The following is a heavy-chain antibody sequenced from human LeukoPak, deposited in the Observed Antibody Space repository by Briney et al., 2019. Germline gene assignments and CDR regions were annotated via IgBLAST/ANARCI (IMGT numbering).Heavy chain of an antibody. Sequence: PGGSLRLSCAASGFPFSSYWMHWVRQAPGKGLVWVSRMNGDGSSTRYADSVKGRFTVSRDNSRNTLYLQMNNLRIEDSAVYCCTKAPLMSCTGAFCYPFDSWGQGVLVTVSS. J-gene: IGHJ4*02. CDR3: TKAPLMSCTGAFCYPFDS. D-gene: IGHD2-8*02. CDR2: MNGDGSST. V-gene: IGHV3-74*01. CDR1: GFPFSSYW.